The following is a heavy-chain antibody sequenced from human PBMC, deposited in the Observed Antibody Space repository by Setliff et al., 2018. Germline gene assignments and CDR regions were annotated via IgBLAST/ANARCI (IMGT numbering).Heavy chain of an antibody. CDR2: INYSGSG. D-gene: IGHD5-12*01. J-gene: IGHJ6*03. CDR1: GGAIDNRYY. V-gene: IGHV4-39*01. CDR3: ARHLSYSGETMDV. Sequence: SETLSLTCAVSGGAIDNRYYWGWIRQPPGKGLDWIGNINYSGSGYYNPSLKSRVTISVDTSMKYFFLNLTSVTAADTAVYYCARHLSYSGETMDVWGKGTTVTVSS.